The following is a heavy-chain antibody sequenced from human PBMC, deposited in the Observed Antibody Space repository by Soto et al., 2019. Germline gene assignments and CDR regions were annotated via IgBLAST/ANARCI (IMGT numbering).Heavy chain of an antibody. Sequence: GGSLRLSCAASGFTFSSYAMHWVRQAPGKGLEWVAVISYDGSNKYYEDSVKGRFTISRDNSKNTLYLQMNSLGAEDTAVYYCAGTPGPNWNYVKMVYYGMDVWGQGTTVTVSS. CDR3: AGTPGPNWNYVKMVYYGMDV. V-gene: IGHV3-30-3*01. D-gene: IGHD1-7*01. J-gene: IGHJ6*02. CDR1: GFTFSSYA. CDR2: ISYDGSNK.